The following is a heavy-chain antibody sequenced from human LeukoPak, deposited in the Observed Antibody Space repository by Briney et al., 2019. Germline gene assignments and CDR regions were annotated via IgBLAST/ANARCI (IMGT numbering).Heavy chain of an antibody. Sequence: ASVKVSCKASGYTFTSYGISWVRQAPGQGLEWMEWISAYNGNTNYAQKLQGRVTMTTDTSTSTAYIELRSLRSDDTAVYYCARDPYYYGSGIGVRYFDLWGRGTLVTVSS. D-gene: IGHD3-10*01. CDR3: ARDPYYYGSGIGVRYFDL. V-gene: IGHV1-18*01. J-gene: IGHJ2*01. CDR1: GYTFTSYG. CDR2: ISAYNGNT.